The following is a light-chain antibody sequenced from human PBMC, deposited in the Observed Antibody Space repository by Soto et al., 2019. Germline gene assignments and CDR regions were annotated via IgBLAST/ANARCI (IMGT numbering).Light chain of an antibody. CDR1: QSVSSSY. V-gene: IGKV3-20*01. CDR2: GAS. Sequence: EIVLTQSPGTLSLSPGERATLSCRASQSVSSSYLAGYQQKPGQAPRLLIYGASSRATGIPDRFSGSGSGTDFTLTISSLEPEDFAVYYCQQYGSSRIFTFGPGTKVDIK. J-gene: IGKJ3*01. CDR3: QQYGSSRIFT.